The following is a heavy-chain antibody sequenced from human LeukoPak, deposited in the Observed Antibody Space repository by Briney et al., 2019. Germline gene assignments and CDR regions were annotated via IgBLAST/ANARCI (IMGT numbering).Heavy chain of an antibody. CDR2: IYYSGTT. J-gene: IGHJ5*02. CDR3: ARGSKKDYYDSSGYTNWFDP. D-gene: IGHD3-22*01. Sequence: SETLSLTCTVSGGSISSGDYYWSWIRQPPGKGLEWIGYIYYSGTTYYNPSLKSRLTISVDTSKNQFSLKLSPVTAADTAVYYCARGSKKDYYDSSGYTNWFDPWGQGTLVTVSS. CDR1: GGSISSGDYY. V-gene: IGHV4-30-4*01.